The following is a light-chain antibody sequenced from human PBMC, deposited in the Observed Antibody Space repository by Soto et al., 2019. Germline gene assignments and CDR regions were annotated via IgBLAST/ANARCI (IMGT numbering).Light chain of an antibody. CDR1: QTVGTTY. J-gene: IGKJ5*01. V-gene: IGKV3-20*01. CDR2: GAS. CDR3: QQYNSWPSIT. Sequence: IVFTQSPGKLSLSPGERATLSFGASQTVGTTYLAWYQQKPAQAPKLLIYGASDRATGIPDRFIGSGSGTEFTLTISSLQSEDFAVYYCQQYNSWPSITFGQGTRLEVK.